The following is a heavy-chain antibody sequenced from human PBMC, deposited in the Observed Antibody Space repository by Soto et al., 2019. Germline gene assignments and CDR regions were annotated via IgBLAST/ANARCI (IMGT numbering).Heavy chain of an antibody. D-gene: IGHD2-15*01. V-gene: IGHV3-23*01. Sequence: GGALRLCCAASGFTFSSYDMSWVRQAPGKGLEWVSGVSASGSITSYADPAKGRFTISRDNAKNTVYLQMNSLRAEDTAVYYCAKGDCSGGRCYRGFDYWGQGTLVTVSS. J-gene: IGHJ4*02. CDR2: VSASGSIT. CDR3: AKGDCSGGRCYRGFDY. CDR1: GFTFSSYD.